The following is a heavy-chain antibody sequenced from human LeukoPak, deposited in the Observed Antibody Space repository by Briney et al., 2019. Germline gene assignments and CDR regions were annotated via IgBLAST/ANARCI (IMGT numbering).Heavy chain of an antibody. V-gene: IGHV3-7*04. CDR1: GFTFSSYW. J-gene: IGHJ4*02. CDR2: INQGGSDK. D-gene: IGHD3-3*01. CDR3: AGGFGELPLPDLDH. Sequence: PGGSLRLSCSVSGFTFSSYWMSWVRQAPGKGLEWVANINQGGSDKSYVDSVKGRFTVSRDKAKNILYLQMNNLRVEDTAVYFCAGGFGELPLPDLDHWGQGTLVTVSS.